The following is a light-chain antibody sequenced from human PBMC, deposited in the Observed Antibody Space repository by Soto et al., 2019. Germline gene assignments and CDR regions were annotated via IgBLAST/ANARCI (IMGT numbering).Light chain of an antibody. CDR3: QQYGDSRA. Sequence: ESVLTQSPGTLSLSPGEGATLSCRASQTVRGNYLAWYQQRPGQAPRLLIYGASNRATGIPDKFSGSGSGTDFTRTVSRLEPDDFAVYFCQQYGDSRAFGQGTKVEIK. J-gene: IGKJ1*01. CDR1: QTVRGNY. CDR2: GAS. V-gene: IGKV3-20*01.